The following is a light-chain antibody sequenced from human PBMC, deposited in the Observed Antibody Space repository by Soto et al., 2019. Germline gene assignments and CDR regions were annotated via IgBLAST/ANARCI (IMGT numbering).Light chain of an antibody. CDR3: QQQGT. Sequence: EIVLTQSPGTLSLSPGERATLSCRASRSLSSSYVVWYQQKPGQAPRLLIYAASRRATGIPDRFSGSGSATEYTLTISRLELKDFAVYYCQQQGTFGQGTRVDIK. V-gene: IGKV3-20*01. J-gene: IGKJ2*01. CDR1: RSLSSSY. CDR2: AAS.